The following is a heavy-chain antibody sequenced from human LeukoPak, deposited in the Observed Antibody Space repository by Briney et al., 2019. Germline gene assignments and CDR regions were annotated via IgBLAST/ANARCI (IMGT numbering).Heavy chain of an antibody. J-gene: IGHJ6*02. CDR2: ISYDGSNK. CDR1: GFTFSSYA. Sequence: SGGSLRLSCAASGFTFSSYAMHWVRQAPGKGLEWVAVISYDGSNKYYADSVKGRFTIPRDNSKNTLYLQMNSLRAEDTAVYYCARALAYCGGDCYPAVMDVWGQGTTVTVSS. D-gene: IGHD2-21*02. V-gene: IGHV3-30*04. CDR3: ARALAYCGGDCYPAVMDV.